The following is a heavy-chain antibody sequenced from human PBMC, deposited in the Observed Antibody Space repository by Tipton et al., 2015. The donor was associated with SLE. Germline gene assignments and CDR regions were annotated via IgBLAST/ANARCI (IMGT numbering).Heavy chain of an antibody. CDR2: IYYSGST. Sequence: TLSLTCTVSGGSISSSSYYWGWIRQPPGKGLEWIGCIYYSGSTNYNPSRTSRVTLSVDTSKNQFSLKLSSVTGADTAVYYCARRMAAAGRGGFDPWGQGTLVTVSS. CDR3: ARRMAAAGRGGFDP. D-gene: IGHD6-13*01. J-gene: IGHJ5*02. CDR1: GGSISSSSYY. V-gene: IGHV4-39*01.